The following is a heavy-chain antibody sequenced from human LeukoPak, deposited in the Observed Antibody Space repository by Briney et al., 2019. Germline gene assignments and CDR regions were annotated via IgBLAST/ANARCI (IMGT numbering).Heavy chain of an antibody. Sequence: NPSETLSLTCTVSGGSISSYYWSWIRQPPGKGLEWIGRIYTSGSTNYNPSLKSRVTISVDTSKNQFSLKLSSVTAADMAVYYCARDKYDFWSGIYYYYYYMDVWGKGTTVTVSS. V-gene: IGHV4-4*08. D-gene: IGHD3-3*01. J-gene: IGHJ6*03. CDR2: IYTSGST. CDR3: ARDKYDFWSGIYYYYYYMDV. CDR1: GGSISSYY.